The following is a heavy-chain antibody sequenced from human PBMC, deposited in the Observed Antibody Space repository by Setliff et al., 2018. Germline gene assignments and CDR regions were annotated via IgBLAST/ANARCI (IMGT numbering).Heavy chain of an antibody. Sequence: SLTCTVSGCSISSGYIWGWIRQPPGKGLEWVGNIGHTGSINYNPSLKSRLTISRDTSKNQVSLKLNSVTATDTAVYYCARDLGHGGDSDYWGQGILVTVSS. J-gene: IGHJ4*02. V-gene: IGHV4-38-2*02. CDR1: GCSISSGYI. CDR3: ARDLGHGGDSDY. D-gene: IGHD2-21*02. CDR2: IGHTGSI.